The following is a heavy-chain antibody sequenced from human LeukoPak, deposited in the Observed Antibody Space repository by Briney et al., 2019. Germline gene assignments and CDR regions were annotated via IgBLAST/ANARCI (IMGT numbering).Heavy chain of an antibody. D-gene: IGHD2-2*01. J-gene: IGHJ4*02. CDR3: ARQAYCSSSSCYPFDY. CDR2: IYYSGST. CDR1: GGSISSYY. V-gene: IGHV4-59*08. Sequence: SETLSLTCTVSGGSISSYYWSWIRQPPGKGLEWIGYIYYSGSTNYNPCLKSRVTISVDTSKNQFSLKLSSVTAADTAVYYCARQAYCSSSSCYPFDYWGQGTLVTVSS.